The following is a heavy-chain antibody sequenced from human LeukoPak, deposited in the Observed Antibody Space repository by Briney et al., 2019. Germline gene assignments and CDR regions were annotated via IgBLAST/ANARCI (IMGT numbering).Heavy chain of an antibody. J-gene: IGHJ6*04. V-gene: IGHV3-74*01. Sequence: GGSLRLSCAASGLTFSSYWMHWVRQAPGKGLVWVSRINSDGSSTSYADSVKGRFTIPRDNAKNSLYLQMNSLRAEDTAVYYCAELGITMIGGVWGKGTTVTISS. CDR1: GLTFSSYW. CDR2: INSDGSST. D-gene: IGHD3-10*02. CDR3: AELGITMIGGV.